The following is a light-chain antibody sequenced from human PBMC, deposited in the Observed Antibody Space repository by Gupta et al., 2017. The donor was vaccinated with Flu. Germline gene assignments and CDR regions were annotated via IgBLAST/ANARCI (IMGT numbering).Light chain of an antibody. CDR2: KDS. V-gene: IGLV3-1*01. J-gene: IGLJ2*01. Sequence: TFWQQQNPGQLLLLVIYKDSNRPAATPDRSSGSNSGTTATLTIGGTQAMDEDDYFCQAGDTSNGVFGGGTKLTVL. CDR3: QAGDTSNGV.